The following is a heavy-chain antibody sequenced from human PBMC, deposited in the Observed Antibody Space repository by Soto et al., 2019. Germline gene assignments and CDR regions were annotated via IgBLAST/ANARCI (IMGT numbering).Heavy chain of an antibody. CDR1: RFIFSSYG. CDR2: ISGSGGST. V-gene: IGHV3-23*01. D-gene: IGHD4-17*01. CDR3: AKSPVEYGTFDY. Sequence: VQVLESGGGLIQPGGTLRLSCAASRFIFSSYGMSWVRQAPGKGLEWVSGISGSGGSTWYADSVKGRFTISRDNSKKTLYLQMSSLRVDDTVVYYCAKSPVEYGTFDYWGQGTLVTVSS. J-gene: IGHJ4*02.